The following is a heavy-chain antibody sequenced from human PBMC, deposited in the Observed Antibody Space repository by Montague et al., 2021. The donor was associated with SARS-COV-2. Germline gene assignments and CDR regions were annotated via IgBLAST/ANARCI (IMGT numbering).Heavy chain of an antibody. J-gene: IGHJ4*02. CDR1: GGSISSDF. CDR2: VYYRGNT. CDR3: ARHYDHSSRVDS. D-gene: IGHD3-16*01. V-gene: IGHV4-59*08. Sequence: SETLSLTCTVSGGSISSDFWIWIRQPPGKGLEWIGFVYYRGNTYYNPSLRGRVTISVDTSSNHFSLTLSSVTAADTAIYYCARHYDHSSRVDSWGQGTLVTGSS.